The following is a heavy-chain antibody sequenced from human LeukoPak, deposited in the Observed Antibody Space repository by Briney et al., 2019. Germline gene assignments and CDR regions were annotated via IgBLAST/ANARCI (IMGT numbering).Heavy chain of an antibody. V-gene: IGHV3-66*01. CDR1: GFTVSSNY. CDR2: IYSGGST. J-gene: IGHJ4*02. D-gene: IGHD5-18*01. CDR3: AKDRDGYSYDFDY. Sequence: GGSLRLSCAASGFTVSSNYMSWVRQAPGKGLEWVSVIYSGGSTYYADSVKGRFTISRDNSKNTLYLQMNSLRAEDTAVYYCAKDRDGYSYDFDYWGQGTLVTVSS.